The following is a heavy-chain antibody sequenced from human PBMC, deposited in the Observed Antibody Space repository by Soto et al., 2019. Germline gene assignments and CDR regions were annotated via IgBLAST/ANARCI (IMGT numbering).Heavy chain of an antibody. D-gene: IGHD3-16*02. CDR1: GFTFSRYA. V-gene: IGHV3-30*04. Sequence: QVQLVESGGGVVQPGGSLRLSCAASGFTFSRYALHWVRQAPGKGLEWVAVTSYDGRNTYYVDSVKGRFTISRDNSKNTLSLQMNSLRSEDAGVYYCARDAYDFVWGTYRPVDYWGQGTLVTVSS. CDR2: TSYDGRNT. CDR3: ARDAYDFVWGTYRPVDY. J-gene: IGHJ4*02.